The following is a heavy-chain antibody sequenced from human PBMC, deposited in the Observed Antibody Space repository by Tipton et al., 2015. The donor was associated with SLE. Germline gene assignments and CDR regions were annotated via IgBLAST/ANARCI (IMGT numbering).Heavy chain of an antibody. D-gene: IGHD6-19*01. Sequence: GLVKPSETLSLTCAVYGGSFSGYYWSWIRQPPGKGLEWIGYIYYSGSTNYNPSLKSRVTISVDTSKNQFSLRLSSVTAADTAVYYCARRRSSAWYTPYYFDYWGQGTLVTVSS. CDR3: ARRRSSAWYTPYYFDY. J-gene: IGHJ4*02. CDR1: GGSFSGYY. CDR2: IYYSGST. V-gene: IGHV4-59*01.